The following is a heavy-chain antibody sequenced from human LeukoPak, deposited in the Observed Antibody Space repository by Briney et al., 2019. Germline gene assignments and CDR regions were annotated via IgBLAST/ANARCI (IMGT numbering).Heavy chain of an antibody. D-gene: IGHD5-18*01. CDR3: AKDSGGYPYYYYGMDV. CDR1: GFTFSSYG. J-gene: IGHJ6*02. V-gene: IGHV3-30*18. Sequence: SGGSLRLSCAASGFTFSSYGMHWVRQAPGKGLEWVAVISYDGSNKYYADSVKGRFTISGDNSKSTLYLQMNSLRAEDTAVYYCAKDSGGYPYYYYGMDVWGQGTTVTVSS. CDR2: ISYDGSNK.